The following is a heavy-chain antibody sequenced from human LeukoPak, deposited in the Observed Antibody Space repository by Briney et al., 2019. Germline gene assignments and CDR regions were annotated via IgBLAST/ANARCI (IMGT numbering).Heavy chain of an antibody. CDR3: AKEGAYPIITYDS. CDR1: GFTFSRYW. J-gene: IGHJ5*01. CDR2: IKRDGNEK. D-gene: IGHD3-10*01. V-gene: IGHV3-7*01. Sequence: GGSLRLSCAASGFTFSRYWMNWVRQAPGKGLEWVANIKRDGNEKNYVDSVKGRFSISRDNARNSLYLQMDSLRAEDTAVYYCAKEGAYPIITYDSWGQGALVTVSS.